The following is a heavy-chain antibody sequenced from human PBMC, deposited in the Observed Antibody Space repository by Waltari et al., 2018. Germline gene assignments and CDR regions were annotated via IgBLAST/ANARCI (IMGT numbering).Heavy chain of an antibody. J-gene: IGHJ4*02. CDR3: ARGRRGPAAANFDY. CDR2: INHSGST. Sequence: QVQLQQWGAGLLKPSEPLSLTCAVYGGSFSGYYWSWIRQPPGKGLEWIGEINHSGSTNYNPSLKSRVTISVDTSKNQFSLKLSSVTAADTAVYYCARGRRGPAAANFDYWGQGTLVTVSS. D-gene: IGHD2-2*01. CDR1: GGSFSGYY. V-gene: IGHV4-34*01.